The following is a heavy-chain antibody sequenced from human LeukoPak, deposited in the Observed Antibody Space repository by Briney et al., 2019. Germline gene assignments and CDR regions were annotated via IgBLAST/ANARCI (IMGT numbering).Heavy chain of an antibody. V-gene: IGHV1-69*06. CDR3: AKAVWNYYYGMDV. J-gene: IGHJ6*02. Sequence: SVKVSCKASGGTFSSYAISWVRQAPGQGLEWMGGIIPIFGTANYAQKFQGRVTITADKSTSTAYMELSSLRSEDTAVYYCAKAVWNYYYGMDVWGQGTTVTVSS. D-gene: IGHD3-16*01. CDR1: GGTFSSYA. CDR2: IIPIFGTA.